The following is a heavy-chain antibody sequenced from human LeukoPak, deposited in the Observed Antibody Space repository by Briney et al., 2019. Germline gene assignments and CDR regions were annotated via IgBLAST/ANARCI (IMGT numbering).Heavy chain of an antibody. Sequence: PGGSLRLSCAASGFTFSGYAMSWVRQAPGKGLEWVANIKQDGSEKYYVDSVKGRFTISRDNAKNSLYLQMNRLRVEDTAVYYCARIRFGESYAPKSYYYYYMDVWGIGTTVTISS. CDR3: ARIRFGESYAPKSYYYYYMDV. CDR1: GFTFSGYA. J-gene: IGHJ6*03. V-gene: IGHV3-7*01. CDR2: IKQDGSEK. D-gene: IGHD3-10*01.